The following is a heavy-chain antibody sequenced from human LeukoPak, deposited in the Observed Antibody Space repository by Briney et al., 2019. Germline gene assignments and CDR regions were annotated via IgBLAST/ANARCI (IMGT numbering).Heavy chain of an antibody. CDR1: GGSISSYY. D-gene: IGHD2-2*02. CDR2: IYTSGST. CDR3: ARDPPDIVVVPAAIHGWFDP. Sequence: SETLSLTCTVSGGSISSYYWSWIRQPAGKGLEWIGRIYTSGSTNYNPSLKSRVSISVDTSKNQFSLKLSSVTAADTAVYYCARDPPDIVVVPAAIHGWFDPWGQGTLVTVSS. J-gene: IGHJ5*02. V-gene: IGHV4-4*07.